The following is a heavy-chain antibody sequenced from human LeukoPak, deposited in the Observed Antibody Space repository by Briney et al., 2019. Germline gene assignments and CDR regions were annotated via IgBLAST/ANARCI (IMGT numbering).Heavy chain of an antibody. CDR2: ISSSSSYI. Sequence: GGSLRLSRAASGFTFSSYSMNWVRQAPGKGLEWVSSISSSSSYIYYADSVKGRFTISRDNAKNSLYLQMNSLRAEDTAVYYCARPLQTYYYGMDVWGQGTTVTVSS. CDR3: ARPLQTYYYGMDV. V-gene: IGHV3-21*01. CDR1: GFTFSSYS. J-gene: IGHJ6*02.